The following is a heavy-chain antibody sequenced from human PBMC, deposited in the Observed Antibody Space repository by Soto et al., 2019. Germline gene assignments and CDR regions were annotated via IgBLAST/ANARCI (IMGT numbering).Heavy chain of an antibody. D-gene: IGHD3-9*01. CDR3: AKTLYYDILTGYYKDYYYGMDV. CDR1: EFTFSSYG. V-gene: IGHV3-30*18. CDR2: ISYDGSNK. Sequence: GGSLRLSCAASEFTFSSYGMHWVRQAPGKGLEWVAVISYDGSNKYYADSVKGRFTISRDNSKNTLYLQMNSLRAEDTAVYYCAKTLYYDILTGYYKDYYYGMDVWGQGTTVTVSS. J-gene: IGHJ6*02.